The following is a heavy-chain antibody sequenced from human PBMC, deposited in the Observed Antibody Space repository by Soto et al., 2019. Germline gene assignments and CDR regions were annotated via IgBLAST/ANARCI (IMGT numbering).Heavy chain of an antibody. V-gene: IGHV3-7*04. CDR2: INQDGSEK. CDR3: ARGDGYNEHSYGVDV. D-gene: IGHD2-21*01. J-gene: IGHJ6*02. CDR1: GFTFSTYW. Sequence: EVQLVESGGGLVQPGGSLRLSCAASGFTFSTYWMTWVRQAPGKGLEWVANINQDGSEKYYVDSVKGRFTISRDNAKNSLYLQMNYLRAEDTAVYYCARGDGYNEHSYGVDVWGQGTTVSVSS.